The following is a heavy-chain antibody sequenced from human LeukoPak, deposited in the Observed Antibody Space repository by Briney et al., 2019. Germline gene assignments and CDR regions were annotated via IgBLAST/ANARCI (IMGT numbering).Heavy chain of an antibody. Sequence: GASVKVSCKASGYTFTGYYMHWVRQAPGQGLEWMGWINPNSGGTNYAQKFQGRVTMTRDTSISTAYMELSRLRSDDTAVYYCARWGIVATSFTGFDYWGQGTLVTVSS. CDR2: INPNSGGT. D-gene: IGHD5-12*01. CDR1: GYTFTGYY. CDR3: ARWGIVATSFTGFDY. J-gene: IGHJ4*02. V-gene: IGHV1-2*02.